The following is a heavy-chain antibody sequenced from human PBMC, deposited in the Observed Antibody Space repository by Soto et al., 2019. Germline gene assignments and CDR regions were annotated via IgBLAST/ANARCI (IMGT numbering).Heavy chain of an antibody. CDR3: ARWRAIAVAGFDP. V-gene: IGHV4-4*02. CDR2: IYHSGST. CDR1: GGSISSSNW. J-gene: IGHJ5*02. Sequence: PSETLSLTCAVSGGSISSSNWWSWVRQPPGKGLEWIGEIYHSGSTNYNPSLKSRVTISVDKSKNQFSLKLSSVTAADTAVYYCARWRAIAVAGFDPWGQGTLVTVSS. D-gene: IGHD6-19*01.